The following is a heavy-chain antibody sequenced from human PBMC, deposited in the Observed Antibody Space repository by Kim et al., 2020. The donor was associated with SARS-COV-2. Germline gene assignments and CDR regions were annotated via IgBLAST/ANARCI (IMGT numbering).Heavy chain of an antibody. V-gene: IGHV4-34*01. Sequence: NNVPCLKVGVTISVDTSKSQFSLKLSSVTAADTAVYYCARWQEGGDSFGYWGQGTLVTVAS. J-gene: IGHJ4*02. D-gene: IGHD2-21*01. CDR3: ARWQEGGDSFGY.